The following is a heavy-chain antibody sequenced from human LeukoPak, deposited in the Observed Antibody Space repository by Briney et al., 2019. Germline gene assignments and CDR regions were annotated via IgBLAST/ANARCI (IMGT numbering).Heavy chain of an antibody. CDR1: GVSITDYY. Sequence: SETLSLTCTVSGVSITDYYWSWIRQPPGKGLEWIAYIFHTGDTRYNPSLKSRITISLDTSKNQFSLKLNSVTAEDTAVYYCARHPLRGGFDYWGQGTLVTVSS. J-gene: IGHJ4*02. V-gene: IGHV4-59*08. CDR2: IFHTGDT. CDR3: ARHPLRGGFDY.